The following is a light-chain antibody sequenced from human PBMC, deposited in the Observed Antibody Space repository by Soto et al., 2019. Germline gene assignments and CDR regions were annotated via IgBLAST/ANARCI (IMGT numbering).Light chain of an antibody. Sequence: QYALTQPASVSGSPGQSITISCTGTSRDVGGYNYVSWYQQHPGKAPKLMIYEVSNRPSGVSNRFSGSKSGNTASLPISGLQAEDEADYYCTSYTTSSTHWVFGGGTKLTVL. CDR3: TSYTTSSTHWV. J-gene: IGLJ3*02. CDR2: EVS. V-gene: IGLV2-14*01. CDR1: SRDVGGYNY.